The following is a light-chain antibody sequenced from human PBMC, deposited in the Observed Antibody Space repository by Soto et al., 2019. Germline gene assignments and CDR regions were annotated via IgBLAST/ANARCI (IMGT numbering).Light chain of an antibody. J-gene: IGLJ2*01. Sequence: QSALTQPASVSGSPGQSITISCTGTSSDVGNYNYVSWYQQHPGKAPKLMIYEVSNRPSGVSNRFSGSKSGNTASLTVFGLLAEDEADYYCSSYTRSSTRVFGGGTKLTVL. CDR2: EVS. CDR1: SSDVGNYNY. CDR3: SSYTRSSTRV. V-gene: IGLV2-14*01.